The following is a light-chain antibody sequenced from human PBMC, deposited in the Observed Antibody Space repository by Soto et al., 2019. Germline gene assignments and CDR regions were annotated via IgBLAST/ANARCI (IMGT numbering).Light chain of an antibody. V-gene: IGKV1-8*01. CDR1: QGISNF. J-gene: IGKJ1*01. CDR2: TAS. Sequence: AIRMTQSPSSFSASTGDRVTIACRASQGISNFLAWYQQKPGKAPKLLIYTASTLQSGVPSRFSGSGSGTDFTLTISCLQSEDFATYYCQQCYSYPWTFGQGTKVDIK. CDR3: QQCYSYPWT.